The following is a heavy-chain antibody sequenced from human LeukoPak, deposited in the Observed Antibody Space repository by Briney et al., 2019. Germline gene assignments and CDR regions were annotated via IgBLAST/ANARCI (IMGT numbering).Heavy chain of an antibody. CDR1: GFSFSSYA. D-gene: IGHD4-17*01. V-gene: IGHV3-30*18. CDR3: AKASRELGNYGDYRDYYYGMDV. CDR2: ISYDGSNK. J-gene: IGHJ6*04. Sequence: GRSLRLSCAASGFSFSSYAIHWVRQAPGKGLEWVAVISYDGSNKYYADSMKGRFTISRDNSKNTLYLQMNSLRAEDTAVYYCAKASRELGNYGDYRDYYYGMDVWGKGTAVTVSS.